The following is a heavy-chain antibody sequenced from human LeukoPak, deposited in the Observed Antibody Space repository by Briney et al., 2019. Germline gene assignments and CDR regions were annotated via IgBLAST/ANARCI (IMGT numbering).Heavy chain of an antibody. CDR1: GGSISSYY. CDR2: IYYSGST. V-gene: IGHV4-59*01. Sequence: PSETLSLTCTVSGGSISSYYWSWLRQPPGKGLEWIGYIYYSGSTNYNPSLKSRVTISVDTSKNQFSLKLSSVTAADTAVYYCAREALIAVGDPASSGFDYWGQGTLVTVSS. D-gene: IGHD6-19*01. CDR3: AREALIAVGDPASSGFDY. J-gene: IGHJ4*02.